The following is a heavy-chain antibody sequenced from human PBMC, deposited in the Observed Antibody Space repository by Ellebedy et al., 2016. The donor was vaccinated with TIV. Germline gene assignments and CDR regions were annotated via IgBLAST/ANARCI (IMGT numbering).Heavy chain of an antibody. CDR3: AREEFGTSFDY. CDR1: GFTFSTYF. CDR2: IWHDGSNK. Sequence: GGSLRLSXAASGFTFSTYFMHWVRQVPGKGLEWVALIWHDGSNKHYADSVKGRFTISRDNSKNILFLQMNSLRAEDTAVYYCAREEFGTSFDYWGQGTLVTVSS. J-gene: IGHJ4*02. D-gene: IGHD3-10*01. V-gene: IGHV3-33*01.